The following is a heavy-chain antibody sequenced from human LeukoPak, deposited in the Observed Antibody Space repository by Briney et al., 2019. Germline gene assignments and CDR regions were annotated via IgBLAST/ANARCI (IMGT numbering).Heavy chain of an antibody. Sequence: SETLSLTCTVSGGSISSYYWGWIRQPPGKGLEWIGYIYYSGSTNYNPSLKSRVTISVDTSKNQFPLKLSSVTAADTAVYYCARVPDDYGDYYFDYWGQGTLVTVSS. J-gene: IGHJ4*02. CDR1: GGSISSYY. D-gene: IGHD4-17*01. CDR3: ARVPDDYGDYYFDY. V-gene: IGHV4-59*01. CDR2: IYYSGST.